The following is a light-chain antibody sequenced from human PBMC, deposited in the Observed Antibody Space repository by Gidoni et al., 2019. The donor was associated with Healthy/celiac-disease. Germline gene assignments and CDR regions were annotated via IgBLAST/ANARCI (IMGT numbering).Light chain of an antibody. V-gene: IGKV3-15*01. Sequence: EIVMTQSPATLSVSPGERATLSCRASQSVSSNLAWYQQKPGQAPRLLIYGASTRATGIPARFSGSASGTEFTLTISSLQSEDFAVYYCQQYNNWLLFTFGPGTKVDIK. J-gene: IGKJ3*01. CDR1: QSVSSN. CDR2: GAS. CDR3: QQYNNWLLFT.